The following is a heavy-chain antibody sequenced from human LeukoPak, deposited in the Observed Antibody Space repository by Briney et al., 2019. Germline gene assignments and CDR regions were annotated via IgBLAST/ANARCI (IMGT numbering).Heavy chain of an antibody. CDR3: AKDGRGYSYANFDY. CDR1: GVTFSSYA. CDR2: ISGSGGST. V-gene: IGHV3-23*01. D-gene: IGHD5-18*01. J-gene: IGHJ4*02. Sequence: QAGGSLRLSCAASGVTFSSYAMSWVRQAPGKGLEWVSAISGSGGSTYYADSVKGRFTISRDNSKNTLYLQMNSLRAEDTAVYYCAKDGRGYSYANFDYWGQGTLVTVSS.